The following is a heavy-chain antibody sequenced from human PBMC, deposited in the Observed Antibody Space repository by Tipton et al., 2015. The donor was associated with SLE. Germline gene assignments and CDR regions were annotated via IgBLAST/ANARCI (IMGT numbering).Heavy chain of an antibody. Sequence: QLVQSGAEVKKPGSSVKVSCKASGGTFSTYAVSWVRQAPGQGLEWMGGIIPIFGTADYAQKFQGRVTITADESTSTAYMELSSLRSEDTAVYYCAREGFAVVVPGYYSCGMDVWGQGTTVTVSS. J-gene: IGHJ6*02. D-gene: IGHD2-15*01. CDR3: AREGFAVVVPGYYSCGMDV. CDR2: IIPIFGTA. CDR1: GGTFSTYA. V-gene: IGHV1-69*01.